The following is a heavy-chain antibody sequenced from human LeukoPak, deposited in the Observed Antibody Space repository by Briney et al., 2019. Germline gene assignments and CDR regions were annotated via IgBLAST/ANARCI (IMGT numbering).Heavy chain of an antibody. J-gene: IGHJ5*02. CDR3: ARGIYNTSNNWFDP. CDR2: INHNGNP. CDR1: IGSFSGYY. V-gene: IGHV4-34*01. D-gene: IGHD3-3*01. Sequence: SETLCLTCAVYIGSFSGYYWSWIRQPPGQGLEWIGEINHNGNPNYNPSLKSRVTISADTSKNQFSLKLTSVTAADTAMYYCARGIYNTSNNWFDPWGQGTLVTVSS.